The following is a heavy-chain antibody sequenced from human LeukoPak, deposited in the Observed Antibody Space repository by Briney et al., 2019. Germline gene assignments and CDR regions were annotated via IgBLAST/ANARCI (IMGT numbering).Heavy chain of an antibody. CDR2: ISSSGSTI. Sequence: GGSLRLSCAASGFTFSDYYMSWIRQAPGKGLEGVSYISSSGSTIYYADSVKGRFTISRDNAKNSLYLQMNSLRAEDTAVYYCARAPAYYDILTGYYSGAFNIWGQGTMVTVSS. CDR1: GFTFSDYY. D-gene: IGHD3-9*01. J-gene: IGHJ3*02. CDR3: ARAPAYYDILTGYYSGAFNI. V-gene: IGHV3-11*01.